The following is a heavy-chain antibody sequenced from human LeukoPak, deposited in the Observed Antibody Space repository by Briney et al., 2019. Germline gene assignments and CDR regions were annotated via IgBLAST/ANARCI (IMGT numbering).Heavy chain of an antibody. CDR1: GGSIDTYY. J-gene: IGHJ6*03. D-gene: IGHD6-25*01. CDR2: VFHTGST. CDR3: ARGPPAATYYYYMDV. Sequence: SETLSLTCTVSGGSIDTYYWNWIRQPPGKGLEWIGYVFHTGSTNYNPSLKSRVTISVDTSKKQFSLKLNSVTAADTAVYYCARGPPAATYYYYMDVWGKGTTVTVSS. V-gene: IGHV4-59*01.